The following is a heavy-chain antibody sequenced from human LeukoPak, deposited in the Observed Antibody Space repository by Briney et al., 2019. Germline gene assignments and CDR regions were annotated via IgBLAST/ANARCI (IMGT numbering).Heavy chain of an antibody. CDR3: ARGVPYPSWSGPHYSDD. D-gene: IGHD3-3*01. V-gene: IGHV3-7*01. CDR2: IKQDGSQE. J-gene: IGHJ4*02. Sequence: GGSLRLSCAASGFTFSSYWMSWGRQAPGKGLEWVAHIKQDGSQEYYVDSVRGRFTISRDNAKNSLNLQMNYLRSDDTAVYYCARGVPYPSWSGPHYSDDWGQGILVTVSS. CDR1: GFTFSSYW.